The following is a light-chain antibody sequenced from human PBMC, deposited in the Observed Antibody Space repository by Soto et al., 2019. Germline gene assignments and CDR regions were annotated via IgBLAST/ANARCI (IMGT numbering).Light chain of an antibody. CDR2: GAS. CDR3: QEYNNWPQT. V-gene: IGKV3-15*01. CDR1: QSVSSN. J-gene: IGKJ1*01. Sequence: EIVMTQSPATLSVSPGERATLSCGASQSVSSNLAWYQQKPGQAPRLLIYGASTRATGIPARFSGSGSGTGFTLTISSLQSEDFPVYYCQEYNNWPQTFVQGTKVEIK.